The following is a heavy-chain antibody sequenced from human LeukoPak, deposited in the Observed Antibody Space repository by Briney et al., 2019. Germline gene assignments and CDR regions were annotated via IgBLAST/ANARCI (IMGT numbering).Heavy chain of an antibody. V-gene: IGHV1-18*01. CDR2: ISAYNGNT. D-gene: IGHD6-13*01. CDR3: ARGWSSSWFEGYYYYYGMDV. Sequence: ASVKVSCKASGYTFTSYGISWVRQAPGQGLEGMGWISAYNGNTNYAQKLQGRATMTTDTSTSTAYMELRSLRSDDTAVYYCARGWSSSWFEGYYYYYGMDVWGQGTTVTVSS. J-gene: IGHJ6*02. CDR1: GYTFTSYG.